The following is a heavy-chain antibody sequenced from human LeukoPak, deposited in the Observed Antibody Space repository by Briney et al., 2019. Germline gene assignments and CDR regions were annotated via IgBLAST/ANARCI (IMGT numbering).Heavy chain of an antibody. D-gene: IGHD5-12*01. CDR3: AKDKYSGNDRGDYFDY. CDR2: IRADNSGT. Sequence: SGGSLRLSCAASGFTFSSYAMSWVRQAPGKGLEWVSAIRADNSGTHHAGSLKGRFTISRDNSKNTLYLQMNSLRAEDTAVYYCAKDKYSGNDRGDYFDYWGQGTLVTVSS. V-gene: IGHV3-23*01. J-gene: IGHJ4*02. CDR1: GFTFSSYA.